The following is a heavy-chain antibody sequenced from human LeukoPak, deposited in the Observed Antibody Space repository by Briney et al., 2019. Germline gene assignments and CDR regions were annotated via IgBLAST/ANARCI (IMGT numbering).Heavy chain of an antibody. V-gene: IGHV3-64*01. D-gene: IGHD3-16*02. CDR3: ARVGVYDYVWGSYRYPDY. Sequence: GGSLRLSCAASGFTFSSYAMHWVCQAPGKGLEYVSAISSNGGSTYYANSVKGRFTISRDNSKNTLYLQMGSLRAEDMAVYYCARVGVYDYVWGSYRYPDYWGQGTLVTVSS. CDR2: ISSNGGST. J-gene: IGHJ4*02. CDR1: GFTFSSYA.